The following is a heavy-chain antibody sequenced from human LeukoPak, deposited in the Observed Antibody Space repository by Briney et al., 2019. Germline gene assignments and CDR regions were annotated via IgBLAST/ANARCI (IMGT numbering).Heavy chain of an antibody. CDR2: ISSSGNNI. CDR3: ARVTYAVPDY. J-gene: IGHJ4*02. D-gene: IGHD2/OR15-2a*01. Sequence: PGGSLRLSCAASGFTFSSHWMHWVRQAPGKGLEWVSYISSSGNNIYFADSVKGRFTISRDNAKNSLFLQMNSLRAEDTAVYYCARVTYAVPDYWGQGTLVAVSS. V-gene: IGHV3-48*04. CDR1: GFTFSSHW.